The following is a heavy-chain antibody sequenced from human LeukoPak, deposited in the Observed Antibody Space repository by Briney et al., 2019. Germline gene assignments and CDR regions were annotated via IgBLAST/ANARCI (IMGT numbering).Heavy chain of an antibody. Sequence: SETLSLTCTVSGGSVNSGNYYWTWIRQPAGKGLEWIGRIYTSGGTNYNPSLKSRVTISIDASKNQFSLRLSSVTAADTAVYYCTRGGELMNFWGQGTLVIVSS. V-gene: IGHV4-61*02. D-gene: IGHD1-26*01. CDR3: TRGGELMNF. J-gene: IGHJ4*02. CDR1: GGSVNSGNYY. CDR2: IYTSGGT.